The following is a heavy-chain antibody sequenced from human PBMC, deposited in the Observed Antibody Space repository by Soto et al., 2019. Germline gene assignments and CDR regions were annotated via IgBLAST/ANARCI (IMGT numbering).Heavy chain of an antibody. V-gene: IGHV1-8*01. J-gene: IGHJ6*03. Sequence: SSVKVSCKASGYTFTSYDINWVRQATGQGLEWMGWMNPNSGNTGYAQKFQGRVTMTRNTSISTAYMELSSLRSEDTAVYYCARVYRGYYDFWSGYFPGEFVYYYYYMDVWGKGTTVTVSS. CDR2: MNPNSGNT. CDR1: GYTFTSYD. CDR3: ARVYRGYYDFWSGYFPGEFVYYYYYMDV. D-gene: IGHD3-3*01.